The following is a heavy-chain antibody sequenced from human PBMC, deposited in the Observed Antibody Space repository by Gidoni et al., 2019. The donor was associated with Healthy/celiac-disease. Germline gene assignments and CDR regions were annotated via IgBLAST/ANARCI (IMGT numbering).Heavy chain of an antibody. J-gene: IGHJ4*02. CDR3: AIDMYPTYYYDSSGYRFDY. D-gene: IGHD3-22*01. V-gene: IGHV3-9*01. CDR2: ISWNSCSI. Sequence: EVQLVESGGGLVQPGRSLRLSCAPSGATLDHDALHWVRQAPGKGLDWVAGISWNSCSIGYADSVKGRFTISRDNAKNSLYLQMNSPRAEDTALYYCAIDMYPTYYYDSSGYRFDYWGQGTLVTVSS. CDR1: GATLDHDA.